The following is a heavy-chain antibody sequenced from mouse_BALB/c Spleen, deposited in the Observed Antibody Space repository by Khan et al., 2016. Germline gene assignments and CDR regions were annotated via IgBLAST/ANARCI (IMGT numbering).Heavy chain of an antibody. Sequence: EVQLQESGPGLVKPSQSLSLTCTVTGYSITSDYAWNWIRQFPGNKLEWMGNISYSGSTSYNPSLKSRISITRDTSKNQFFLQLNSVTTEDTATYYCARGGGFDYWGQGTTLTVSS. CDR2: ISYSGST. J-gene: IGHJ2*01. V-gene: IGHV3-2*02. CDR1: GYSITSDYA. CDR3: ARGGGFDY.